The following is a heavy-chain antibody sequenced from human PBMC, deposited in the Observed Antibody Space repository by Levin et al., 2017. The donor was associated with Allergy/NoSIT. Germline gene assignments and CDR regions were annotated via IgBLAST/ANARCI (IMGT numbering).Heavy chain of an antibody. CDR3: AKEGDTSSYLSFDS. Sequence: LSLTCAASGFTFRNHGMHWVRQAPGKGLEWVAVVSTDGGVTYYADSVKGRFTISRDNSKNTVFLQMNSLRVEDTAAYYCAKEGDTSSYLSFDSWGQGTLVTVSS. J-gene: IGHJ4*02. CDR1: GFTFRNHG. D-gene: IGHD6-19*01. V-gene: IGHV3-30*18. CDR2: VSTDGGVT.